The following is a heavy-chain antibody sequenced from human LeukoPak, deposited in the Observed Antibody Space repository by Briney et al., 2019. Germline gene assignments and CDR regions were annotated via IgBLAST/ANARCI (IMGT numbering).Heavy chain of an antibody. D-gene: IGHD4-11*01. J-gene: IGHJ4*02. CDR3: AGHHWYSNYIGFDY. Sequence: SETLSLTCTVSGGSISRSSYYWGWIRQPPGKGLEGIGSIYYSRSTSYNPSLKSRVTISVDTSKNQFSLKLSSVTATDTAVYYCAGHHWYSNYIGFDYWGQGTLVTVSS. CDR1: GGSISRSSYY. CDR2: IYYSRST. V-gene: IGHV4-39*01.